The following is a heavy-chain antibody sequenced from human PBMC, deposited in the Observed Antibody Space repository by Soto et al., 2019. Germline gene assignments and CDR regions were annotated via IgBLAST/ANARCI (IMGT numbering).Heavy chain of an antibody. CDR1: GFAVSSNH. CDR2: LYSGGST. V-gene: IGHV3-53*01. CDR3: AKGYSRAFDY. J-gene: IGHJ4*02. Sequence: GGSLRLSCAASGFAVSSNHMSWVRQAPGKGLEWVSILYSGGSTYYADSVKGRFTISRDNSKNTLHLQMNSLSAEDTAVYYCAKGYSRAFDYWGQGTLVTAPQ. D-gene: IGHD5-12*01.